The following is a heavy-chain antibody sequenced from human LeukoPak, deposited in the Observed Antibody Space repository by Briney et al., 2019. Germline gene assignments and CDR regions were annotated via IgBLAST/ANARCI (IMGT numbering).Heavy chain of an antibody. D-gene: IGHD3-22*01. V-gene: IGHV3-11*01. CDR1: ALTFSEYY. CDR3: AKDRPMIVVVITTTPLGEFDY. CDR2: ISSSGSTI. J-gene: IGHJ4*02. Sequence: GGSLRLSCAASALTFSEYYMSWIRHAPGKGLEWVSYISSSGSTIYYADTVKGRFTISRDNSKNTLYLQMNSLRAEDTAVYYCAKDRPMIVVVITTTPLGEFDYWGQGTLVTVSS.